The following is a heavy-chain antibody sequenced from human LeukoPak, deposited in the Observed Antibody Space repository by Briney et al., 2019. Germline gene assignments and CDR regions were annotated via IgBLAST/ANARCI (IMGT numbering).Heavy chain of an antibody. CDR1: GGSISSYY. CDR2: IYYSGST. CDR3: ARARTGLGYCSGGSCYQYYYYYMDV. V-gene: IGHV4-59*01. J-gene: IGHJ6*03. D-gene: IGHD2-15*01. Sequence: SETLSLTCTVSGGSISSYYWSWIRQPPGKGLEWIGYIYYSGSTNYNPSLKSRVTISVDTSKNQFSLKLSSVTAADTAVYYCARARTGLGYCSGGSCYQYYYYYMDVWGKGTTVTVSS.